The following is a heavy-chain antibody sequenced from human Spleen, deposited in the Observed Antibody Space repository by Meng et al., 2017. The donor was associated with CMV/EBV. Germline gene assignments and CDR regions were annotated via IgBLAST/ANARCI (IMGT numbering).Heavy chain of an antibody. CDR1: GFTFTSYA. CDR2: ISGSGGST. Sequence: GESLKISCAASGFTFTSYAMSWVRQAPGKGLEWVSGISGSGGSTYYTPSVRGRFAISRDNANNTVFLQMNSLRAEDTAVYYCAKHQAHRVPAANGLVFWGQITPFTVSS. D-gene: IGHD2-2*01. CDR3: AKHQAHRVPAANGLVF. J-gene: IGHJ4*01. V-gene: IGHV3-23*01.